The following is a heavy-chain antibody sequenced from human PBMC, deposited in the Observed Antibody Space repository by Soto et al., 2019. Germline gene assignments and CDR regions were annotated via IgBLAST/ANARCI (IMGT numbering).Heavy chain of an antibody. J-gene: IGHJ6*02. V-gene: IGHV1-2*04. Sequence: ASVKVSCKASGYTFTGYYMHWVRQAPGQGLEWMGWINPNSGGTNYAQKFQGWVTMTRDTSISTAYMELSRLRSDDTAVYYCARGLDGDTAMVRDYYGMDVWGQGTTVTVSS. D-gene: IGHD5-18*01. CDR1: GYTFTGYY. CDR2: INPNSGGT. CDR3: ARGLDGDTAMVRDYYGMDV.